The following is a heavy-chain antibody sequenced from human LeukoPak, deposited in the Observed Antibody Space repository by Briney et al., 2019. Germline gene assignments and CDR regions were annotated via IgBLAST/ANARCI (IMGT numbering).Heavy chain of an antibody. V-gene: IGHV1-46*01. CDR3: ARVGITAATADY. CDR2: INPRGGST. CDR1: GYTFTRYY. Sequence: ASVKVSCKASGYTFTRYYMHWMRQAPGQGPEWMGIINPRGGSTDYAQKFQGRVTMTSDTSTSTVYMELHSLRSEDTAVYFCARVGITAATADYWGQGTLVTVSS. J-gene: IGHJ4*02. D-gene: IGHD4-23*01.